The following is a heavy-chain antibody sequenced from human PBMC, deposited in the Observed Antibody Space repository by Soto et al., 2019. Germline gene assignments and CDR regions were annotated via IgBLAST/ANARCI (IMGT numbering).Heavy chain of an antibody. CDR2: IKQDGSEK. V-gene: IGHV3-7*03. CDR1: GFTFSSYW. CDR3: ARDPPRWGIVVVPAAIPI. D-gene: IGHD2-2*02. J-gene: IGHJ4*02. Sequence: GGSLRLSCAASGFTFSSYWMSWVRQAPGKGLEWVANIKQDGSEKYYVDSVKGRFTISRDNAKNSLYLQMNSLRAEDTAVYYCARDPPRWGIVVVPAAIPIWGQGTLVTVSS.